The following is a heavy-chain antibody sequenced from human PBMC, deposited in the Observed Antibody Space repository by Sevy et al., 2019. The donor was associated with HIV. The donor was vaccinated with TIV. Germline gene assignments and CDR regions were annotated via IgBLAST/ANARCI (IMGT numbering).Heavy chain of an antibody. CDR3: ARGPSYYYDSSGYYRKYFDY. J-gene: IGHJ4*02. V-gene: IGHV3-21*01. D-gene: IGHD3-22*01. CDR1: GFTFSSYS. Sequence: GGSLRLSCAASGFTFSSYSMNWVRQAPGKGLEWVSSISSSSSYIYYADSVKGRFTISRDNAKNTLYLQMNSLRAEDTAVYYCARGPSYYYDSSGYYRKYFDYWGQGTLVTVSS. CDR2: ISSSSSYI.